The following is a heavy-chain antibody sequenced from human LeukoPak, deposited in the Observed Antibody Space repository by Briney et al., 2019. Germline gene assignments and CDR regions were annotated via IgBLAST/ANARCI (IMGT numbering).Heavy chain of an antibody. D-gene: IGHD2-2*01. CDR2: MNPNSGNT. J-gene: IGHJ6*02. CDR3: ASSTSWLYYYYGMDV. CDR1: GYTFTSYD. V-gene: IGHV1-8*01. Sequence: VASEKVSCKASGYTFTSYDINWVRQATGQGLEWMGWMNPNSGNTGYAQKFQGRVTMTRNTSISTAYMELSSLRSEDTAVYYCASSTSWLYYYYGMDVWGQGTTVTVSS.